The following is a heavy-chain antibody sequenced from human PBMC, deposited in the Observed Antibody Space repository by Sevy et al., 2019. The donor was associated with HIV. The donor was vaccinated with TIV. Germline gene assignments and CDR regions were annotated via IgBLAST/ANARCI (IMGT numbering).Heavy chain of an antibody. Sequence: ETPSLTCTVSGGSISAYYWSWIRQPPGKGLEWIGYIHYTGNTKYNPSLESRVTISVETSKNQFYLKLSPVTASYTALYYCARAPPVRSGDDSLNWFAPWGQGTLVTVSS. CDR2: IHYTGNT. CDR1: GGSISAYY. V-gene: IGHV4-59*01. D-gene: IGHD5-12*01. CDR3: ARAPPVRSGDDSLNWFAP. J-gene: IGHJ5*02.